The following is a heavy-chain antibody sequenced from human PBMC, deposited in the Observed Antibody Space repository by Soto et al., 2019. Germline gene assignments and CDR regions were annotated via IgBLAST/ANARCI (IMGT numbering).Heavy chain of an antibody. V-gene: IGHV4-31*03. CDR2: IYYSGST. CDR1: GGSISSGGYY. Sequence: SETLSLTCTVSGGSISSGGYYWSWIRQHPGKGLEWIGYIYYSGSTYYNPSLKSRVTISVDTSKNQFSLKLSSVTAADTAVYYCARVLKKEYGMDVWGQGTTVTVSS. J-gene: IGHJ6*02. CDR3: ARVLKKEYGMDV.